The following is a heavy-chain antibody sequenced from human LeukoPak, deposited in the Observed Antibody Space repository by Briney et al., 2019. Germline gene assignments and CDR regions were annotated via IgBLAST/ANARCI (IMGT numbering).Heavy chain of an antibody. CDR3: ARADRLHGGPYLIGP. J-gene: IGHJ5*02. Sequence: ASVTVSCTASGYSFTDYYMHWVRQAPGQGLEWMGWINLNNGDIKSAQKFQGRVTMTRDTSITTVYMEVSWLTSDDTAIYYCARADRLHGGPYLIGPWGQGTLVTVSS. V-gene: IGHV1-2*02. D-gene: IGHD2-21*01. CDR1: GYSFTDYY. CDR2: INLNNGDI.